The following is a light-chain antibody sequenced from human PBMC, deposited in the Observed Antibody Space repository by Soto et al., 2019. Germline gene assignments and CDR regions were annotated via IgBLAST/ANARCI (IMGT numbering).Light chain of an antibody. CDR3: QSYDADILI. J-gene: IGLJ2*01. Sequence: NFMLTQPHSVSGSPGKTVTISCTRSSGNIVSNYVQWYQQRPGSSPTTVIFEDDDRPSGVPDRFSASIDTSTNSASLTISGLMPEDEADYYCQSYDADILIFGGGTKVTGL. CDR2: EDD. V-gene: IGLV6-57*01. CDR1: SGNIVSNY.